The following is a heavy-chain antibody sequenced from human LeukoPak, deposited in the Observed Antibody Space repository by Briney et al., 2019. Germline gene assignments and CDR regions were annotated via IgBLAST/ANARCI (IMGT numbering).Heavy chain of an antibody. CDR3: ASRKLANDY. Sequence: SETLSLTCAVYGGSFSTHYWSWIRQSPGKGLEWIGEINHGGRTKYNPSLKSRVTISIDTSKNQFSLKLHSVTAADTAVYYCASRKLANDYWGQGTLVTVSS. J-gene: IGHJ4*02. CDR1: GGSFSTHY. CDR2: INHGGRT. D-gene: IGHD1-1*01. V-gene: IGHV4-34*01.